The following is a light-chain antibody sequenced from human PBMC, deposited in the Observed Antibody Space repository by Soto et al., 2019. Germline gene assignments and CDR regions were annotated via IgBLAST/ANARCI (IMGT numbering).Light chain of an antibody. CDR1: QSVSNN. CDR3: QQYNNWWT. Sequence: EIVMTQSPATLSVSPGERATLSCRASQSVSNNLAWYQKKPGQAPRLLLYGASSRATGIPARFSGSGSGTEFTLTNSRQQSEDFAVYYCQQYNNWWTFGHGTKVEIK. CDR2: GAS. V-gene: IGKV3-15*01. J-gene: IGKJ1*01.